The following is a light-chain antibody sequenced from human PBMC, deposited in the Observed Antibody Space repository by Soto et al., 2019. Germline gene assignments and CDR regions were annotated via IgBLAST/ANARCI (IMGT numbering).Light chain of an antibody. CDR2: GPS. CDR1: QSVSSN. Sequence: EIVLTQSPATLSVSPGERATLSCRASQSVSSNLAWYQQKPGQAPRLLIYGPSTRATGIPARFSGSGSGTEFTLTISSLQSEDFALYYCQQYNNWPRTFGQGTKVDIK. CDR3: QQYNNWPRT. J-gene: IGKJ1*01. V-gene: IGKV3-15*01.